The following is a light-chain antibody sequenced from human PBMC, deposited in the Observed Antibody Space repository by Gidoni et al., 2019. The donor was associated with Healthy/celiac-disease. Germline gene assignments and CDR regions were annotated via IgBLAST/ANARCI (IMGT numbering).Light chain of an antibody. J-gene: IGKJ1*01. Sequence: DIQMTQSPSTLSASVGDRVTITCRASQSISSWLAWYQQKPGKAPKLLIYDASSLESGVPSRFRGSGSGTEFTLTISSLQPDDFATDYCQQYNSYPPWTFGQGTKVEIK. CDR1: QSISSW. V-gene: IGKV1-5*01. CDR2: DAS. CDR3: QQYNSYPPWT.